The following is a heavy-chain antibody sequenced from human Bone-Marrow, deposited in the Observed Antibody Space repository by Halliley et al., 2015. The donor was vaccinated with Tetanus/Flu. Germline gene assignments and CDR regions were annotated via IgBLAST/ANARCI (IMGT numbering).Heavy chain of an antibody. CDR1: GGAFSGYY. D-gene: IGHD2-15*01. CDR2: IFYSGNT. CDR3: ARGPICTGGSCYAGWFAP. V-gene: IGHV4-34*09. J-gene: IGHJ5*02. Sequence: TLSLTCAVYGGAFSGYYWSWIRQSPGKGLEWIGYIFYSGNTYYNPSLKTRVTLSIDTSKNQFSLRLSSVTAADTAVYFCARGPICTGGSCYAGWFAPWGQGTLVTVSS.